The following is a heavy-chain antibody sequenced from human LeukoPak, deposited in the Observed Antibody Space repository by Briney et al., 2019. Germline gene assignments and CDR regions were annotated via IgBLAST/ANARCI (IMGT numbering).Heavy chain of an antibody. CDR2: ISWNSGSI. CDR1: GFTFDDYA. Sequence: GGSLRLSCAASGFTFDDYAMHWVRQAPGKGLEWVSGISWNSGSIGYADSVKGRFTISRDNAKNSLYLQMNSLRAEDTALYYCAKDIGRRTGSFDLWGRGTLVTVSS. D-gene: IGHD3-10*01. V-gene: IGHV3-9*01. J-gene: IGHJ2*01. CDR3: AKDIGRRTGSFDL.